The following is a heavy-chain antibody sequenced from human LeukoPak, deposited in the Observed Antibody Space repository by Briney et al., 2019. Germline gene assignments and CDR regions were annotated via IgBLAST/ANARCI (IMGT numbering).Heavy chain of an antibody. Sequence: PGGSLRLSCAASGFIFSSYWMHWVCQAPGKGLVWVSRINSDGSSTSYADSVKGRFTISRDNAKNTLYLQMNSLRAEDTAVYYCARRVVVPAAPYYFDYWGQGTLVTVSS. D-gene: IGHD2-2*01. CDR1: GFIFSSYW. CDR2: INSDGSST. V-gene: IGHV3-74*01. CDR3: ARRVVVPAAPYYFDY. J-gene: IGHJ4*02.